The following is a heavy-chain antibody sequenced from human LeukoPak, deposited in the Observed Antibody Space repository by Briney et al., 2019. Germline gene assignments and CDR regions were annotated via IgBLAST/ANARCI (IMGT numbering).Heavy chain of an antibody. D-gene: IGHD1-26*01. J-gene: IGHJ4*02. CDR3: ARDRSGGSYFDY. Sequence: GGSLRLSCAASGFTFSSYAMRWVRQAPGKGLEYVSAISSNGGSTYYANSVKGRFTISRDNSKNTLYLQMGSLRAEDMAVYYCARDRSGGSYFDYWGQGTLVTVSS. V-gene: IGHV3-64*01. CDR1: GFTFSSYA. CDR2: ISSNGGST.